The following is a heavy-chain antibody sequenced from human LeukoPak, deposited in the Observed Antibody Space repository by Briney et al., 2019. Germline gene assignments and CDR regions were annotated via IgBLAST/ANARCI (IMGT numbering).Heavy chain of an antibody. CDR1: GGSISSYY. Sequence: SETLSLTCTVSGGSISSYYWSWIRQPPGKGLEWIGYIYYSGSTNYNPSLKSRVTISVDTSKNQFSLKLSSVTAADTAVYYCARDLGDSFWSGYFDNWGQGTLVTVSS. D-gene: IGHD3-3*01. J-gene: IGHJ4*02. CDR3: ARDLGDSFWSGYFDN. V-gene: IGHV4-59*01. CDR2: IYYSGST.